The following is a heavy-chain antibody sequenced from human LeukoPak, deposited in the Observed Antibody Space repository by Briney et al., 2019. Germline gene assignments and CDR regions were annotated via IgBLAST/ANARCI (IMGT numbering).Heavy chain of an antibody. CDR3: AKDLGSGWHYFDC. J-gene: IGHJ4*02. V-gene: IGHV1-46*01. Sequence: ASVKVSCKASGYTFTSYYLHWVRQAPGQGLEWMGIINPSGGSTSYAQKFQGRVAMTRDTSTSTVYMELSSLRSEDTAVFYCAKDLGSGWHYFDCWGQGTLVTVSS. CDR1: GYTFTSYY. D-gene: IGHD6-19*01. CDR2: INPSGGST.